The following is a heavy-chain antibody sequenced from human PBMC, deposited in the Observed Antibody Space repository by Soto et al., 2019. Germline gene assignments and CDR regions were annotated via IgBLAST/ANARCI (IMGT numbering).Heavy chain of an antibody. CDR1: GFTFSSYS. D-gene: IGHD6-13*01. V-gene: IGHV3-48*02. J-gene: IGHJ5*02. Sequence: GGSLRLSCAASGFTFSSYSMNWVRQAPGKGLEWVSYISSSSSTIYYADSVKGRFTISRDNAKNSLYLQMNSLRDEDTAVYYCARDSFGYSSSWSDRRDWFDPWGQGTLVTVSS. CDR2: ISSSSSTI. CDR3: ARDSFGYSSSWSDRRDWFDP.